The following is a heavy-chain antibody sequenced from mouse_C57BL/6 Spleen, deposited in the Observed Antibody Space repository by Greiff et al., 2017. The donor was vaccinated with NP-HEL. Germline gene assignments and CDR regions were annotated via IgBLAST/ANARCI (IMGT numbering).Heavy chain of an antibody. D-gene: IGHD1-1*01. J-gene: IGHJ3*01. CDR1: GYTFTSYW. CDR2: IYPSDSET. V-gene: IGHV1-61*01. CDR3: ASGDYYGSSSAWFAY. Sequence: LQPGAELVRPGSSVKLSCKASGYTFTSYWMDWVKQRPGQGLEWIGNIYPSDSETHYNQKFKDKATLTVDKSSSTAYMQLSSLTSEDSAVYYCASGDYYGSSSAWFAYWGQGTLVTVSA.